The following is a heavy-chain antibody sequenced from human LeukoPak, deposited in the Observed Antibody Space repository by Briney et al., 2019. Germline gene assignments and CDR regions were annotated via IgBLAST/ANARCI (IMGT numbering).Heavy chain of an antibody. D-gene: IGHD3-16*01. Sequence: SETLSLTCTVSGGSISSSSYYWGWIRQPPGKGLEWIGSIYYSGSTYYNPSLKSRVTISVDTSKNQFSLKLSSVTAADTAVYYCASLGAQYYYYYYMDVWGKGTTVTVSS. CDR1: GGSISSSSYY. J-gene: IGHJ6*03. CDR3: ASLGAQYYYYYYMDV. V-gene: IGHV4-39*01. CDR2: IYYSGST.